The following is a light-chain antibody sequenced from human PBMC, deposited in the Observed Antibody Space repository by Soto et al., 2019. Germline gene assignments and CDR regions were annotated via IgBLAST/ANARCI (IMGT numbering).Light chain of an antibody. CDR3: QKYGSSPLT. J-gene: IGKJ4*02. CDR2: VAS. V-gene: IGKV3-20*01. Sequence: EIVLTQSPGTLSLYPGERATLSCRASQSVSSSYLAWYQQKPGQAPRLLIYVASSRATGIPDRVRGSGSGTDFPLTITRMEPEDFALYYCQKYGSSPLTFRGGTKVEIK. CDR1: QSVSSSY.